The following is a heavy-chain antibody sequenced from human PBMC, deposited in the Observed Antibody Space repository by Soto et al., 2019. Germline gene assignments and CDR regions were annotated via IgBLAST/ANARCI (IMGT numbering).Heavy chain of an antibody. Sequence: EVQLLESGGGLVQPGGSLRLSCAASGFTFSSHVMSWVRQAPGRGLEWVAAASERNTNTYYADSVKGRFTISRDNSKSTIYLKLDSIRVEDTAVYHCAKDVTSHGPRGYSSSWYGSFDSWGQGTLVVVSS. J-gene: IGHJ5*01. CDR2: ASERNTNT. CDR1: GFTFSSHV. CDR3: AKDVTSHGPRGYSSSWYGSFDS. V-gene: IGHV3-23*01. D-gene: IGHD6-13*01.